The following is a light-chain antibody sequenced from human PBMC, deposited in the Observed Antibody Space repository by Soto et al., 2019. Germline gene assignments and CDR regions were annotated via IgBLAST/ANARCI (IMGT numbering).Light chain of an antibody. V-gene: IGKV1-5*03. Sequence: DIQMTQSPCTLSASVGDKVTSTCRASQTISSWLAWYHQKTGKAPKLLIYKASTLKSGVPSRFSGSGSGTEFTLTISSLQPDDFATYYCQQYNSYSRTFGQGTKVDIK. J-gene: IGKJ1*01. CDR3: QQYNSYSRT. CDR1: QTISSW. CDR2: KAS.